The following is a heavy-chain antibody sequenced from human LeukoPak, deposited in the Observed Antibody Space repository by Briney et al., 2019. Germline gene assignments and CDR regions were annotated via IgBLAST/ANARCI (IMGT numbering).Heavy chain of an antibody. Sequence: GASVKVSCKVSGYTLTELSMHWVRQAPGKGLEWMGGFDPEDGETIYAQKFQGRVTMTEDTSTDTAYMELNSLRAEDTAVYYCVREIIKGSGWYYFEYWGQGTLVTVSS. J-gene: IGHJ4*02. D-gene: IGHD6-19*01. CDR2: FDPEDGET. V-gene: IGHV1-24*01. CDR3: VREIIKGSGWYYFEY. CDR1: GYTLTELS.